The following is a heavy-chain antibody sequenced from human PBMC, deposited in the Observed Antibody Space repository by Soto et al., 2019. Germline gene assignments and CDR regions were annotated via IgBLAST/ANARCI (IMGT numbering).Heavy chain of an antibody. CDR2: IYTGGST. V-gene: IGHV3-66*01. J-gene: IGHJ4*02. Sequence: EVQLVESGGGLVQPGGSLRLSCAASGFTVSSNYMSWVRQAPGQGLEWVSVIYTGGSTYYADSVKGRFTISRDNSKTMLYRQMYVLRADDTAVYYCARGAPGPAAIAFDYWGQGTLVTVSS. CDR1: GFTVSSNY. D-gene: IGHD6-25*01. CDR3: ARGAPGPAAIAFDY.